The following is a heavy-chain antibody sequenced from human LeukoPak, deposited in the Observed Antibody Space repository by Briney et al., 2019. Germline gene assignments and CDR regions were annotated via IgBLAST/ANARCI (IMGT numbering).Heavy chain of an antibody. D-gene: IGHD2/OR15-2a*01. V-gene: IGHV4-4*07. J-gene: IGHJ4*02. CDR3: ARDFYGDDGHHPFDY. CDR1: GGSISNYY. Sequence: SETLSLTCSVSGGSISNYYWSWLRQPAGKGLEWIGRIYASGSTNYNPSLKSRVTISMDKSKNHFSLNLKSVTAADTAFYYCARDFYGDDGHHPFDYWGQGIQVTVSS. CDR2: IYASGST.